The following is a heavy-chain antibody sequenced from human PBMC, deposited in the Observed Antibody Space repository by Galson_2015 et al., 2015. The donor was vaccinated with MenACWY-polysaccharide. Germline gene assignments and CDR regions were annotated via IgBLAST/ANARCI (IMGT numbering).Heavy chain of an antibody. CDR1: GDSVSSNCAA. Sequence: CAISGDSVSSNCAAWNWIRQSPSRGLEWLGRTYYRSKWYSDYALSVRSRITINPDTSKSQFSLQLNSVTPEDTAVYYCARHMGYSTGLRGYYYFMDVWGKGTTVTVSS. CDR3: ARHMGYSTGLRGYYYFMDV. V-gene: IGHV6-1*01. J-gene: IGHJ6*03. CDR2: TYYRSKWYS. D-gene: IGHD6-19*01.